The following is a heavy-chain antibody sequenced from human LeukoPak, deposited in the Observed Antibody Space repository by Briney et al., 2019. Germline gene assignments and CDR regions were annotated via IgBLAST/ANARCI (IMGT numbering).Heavy chain of an antibody. CDR2: IHYSGSS. Sequence: YPSETLSLTCTVSGGSISSYYWTWIRQPPGKGLEWLGYIHYSGSSRSHPSLNSRVTMSVDTSKSQFSLKLTSVTAADTAVYYCARGRRTAVVTDFDYWGQGILVTVSS. J-gene: IGHJ4*02. D-gene: IGHD2-21*02. CDR1: GGSISSYY. V-gene: IGHV4-59*01. CDR3: ARGRRTAVVTDFDY.